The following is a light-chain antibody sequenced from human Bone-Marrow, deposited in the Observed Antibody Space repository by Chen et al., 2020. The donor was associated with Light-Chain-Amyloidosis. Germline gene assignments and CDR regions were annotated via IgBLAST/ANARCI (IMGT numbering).Light chain of an antibody. CDR2: GAS. Sequence: EIVMTQPPATLSVSPGERATLSCRASQSVRSNLAWYQQKPGQAPRLLIYGASTRATGIPARFSGSGSGTEFTLTGSSLQSEDFAVYYCQQYNSWTPITFGQGTRLGIK. J-gene: IGKJ5*01. CDR1: QSVRSN. CDR3: QQYNSWTPIT. V-gene: IGKV3-15*01.